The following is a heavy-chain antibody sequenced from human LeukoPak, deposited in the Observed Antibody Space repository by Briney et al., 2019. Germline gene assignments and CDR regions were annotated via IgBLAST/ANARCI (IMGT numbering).Heavy chain of an antibody. Sequence: GGSLRLSCAASGFTFSSYSMNWVRQAPGKGLEWVSYISSSSSTIYYADSVKGRFTISRDNAKNSLYLQMNSLRAEDTAVYYCASVVVPAAIPYTFDYWGQGTPVTVSS. D-gene: IGHD2-2*02. CDR3: ASVVVPAAIPYTFDY. CDR1: GFTFSSYS. V-gene: IGHV3-48*01. CDR2: ISSSSSTI. J-gene: IGHJ4*02.